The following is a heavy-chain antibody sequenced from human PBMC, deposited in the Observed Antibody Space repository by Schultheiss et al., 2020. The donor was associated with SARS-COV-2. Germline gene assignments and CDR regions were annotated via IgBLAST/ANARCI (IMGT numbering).Heavy chain of an antibody. V-gene: IGHV4-61*08. Sequence: GSLRLSCTVSGGSISSGGYYWSWIRQHPGKGLEWIGYIYYSGSTNYNPSLKSRVTISVDTSKNQISLKLSSVTAADTAVYFCARALRGAIYFDYWGQGTLVTVSS. CDR3: ARALRGAIYFDY. CDR2: IYYSGST. D-gene: IGHD3-10*01. J-gene: IGHJ4*02. CDR1: GGSISSGGYY.